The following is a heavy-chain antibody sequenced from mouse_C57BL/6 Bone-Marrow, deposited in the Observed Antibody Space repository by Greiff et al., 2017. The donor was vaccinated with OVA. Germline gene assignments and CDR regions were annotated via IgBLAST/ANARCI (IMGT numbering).Heavy chain of an antibody. CDR3: AGFTTVVYWYFDV. D-gene: IGHD1-1*01. V-gene: IGHV3-6*01. J-gene: IGHJ1*03. CDR1: GYSITSGYY. Sequence: EVQRVESGPGLVKPSQSLSLTCSVTGYSITSGYYWNWIRQFPGNKLEWMGYISYDGSNNYNPSLKNRISITRDTSKNQFFLKLNSVTTEDTATYYCAGFTTVVYWYFDVWGTGTTVTVSS. CDR2: ISYDGSN.